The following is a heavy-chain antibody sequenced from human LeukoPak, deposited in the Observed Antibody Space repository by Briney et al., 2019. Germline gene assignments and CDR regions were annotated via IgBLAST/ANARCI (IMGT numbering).Heavy chain of an antibody. V-gene: IGHV3-30*18. Sequence: GGSLRLSCAASGFTFSSYGMHWVRRAPGKGLEWVAVISYDGSNKYYADSVKGRFTISRDNSKNTLYLQMHSLRAEDTAVYYCAKCSTSAYTTGWCNWIDPWGQGTLVTVSS. D-gene: IGHD6-19*01. CDR2: ISYDGSNK. CDR3: AKCSTSAYTTGWCNWIDP. J-gene: IGHJ5*02. CDR1: GFTFSSYG.